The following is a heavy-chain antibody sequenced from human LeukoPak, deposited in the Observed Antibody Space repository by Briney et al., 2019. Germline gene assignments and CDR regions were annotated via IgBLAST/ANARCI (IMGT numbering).Heavy chain of an antibody. Sequence: SETLSLTCTVSGGSISSYYWSWIRQPPGKGLEWIGYIYYSGSTNYNPSLKSRVTISVDTSKNQFSLKLSSVTAADTAVYYCAKDRSGSYRDFDYWGQGTLVTVSS. CDR3: AKDRSGSYRDFDY. D-gene: IGHD1-26*01. CDR2: IYYSGST. J-gene: IGHJ4*02. V-gene: IGHV4-59*01. CDR1: GGSISSYY.